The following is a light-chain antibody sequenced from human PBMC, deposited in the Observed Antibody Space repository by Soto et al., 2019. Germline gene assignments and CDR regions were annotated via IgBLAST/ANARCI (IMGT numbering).Light chain of an antibody. J-gene: IGKJ5*01. CDR2: DAS. CDR3: QQRSNWPIT. Sequence: EIVLTQSPATLSLSPGERATLPCRASQSIKTLLAWYQQKPGQAPRLLIFDASNRATGIPARFSGSGSGTDFTLTISRLEPEDFAVYYCQQRSNWPITFGQGTRLDIK. V-gene: IGKV3-11*01. CDR1: QSIKTL.